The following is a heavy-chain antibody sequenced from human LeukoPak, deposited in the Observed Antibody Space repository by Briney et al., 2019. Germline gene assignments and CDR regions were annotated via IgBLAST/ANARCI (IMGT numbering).Heavy chain of an antibody. CDR3: ARGGTTRTFDS. D-gene: IGHD3-16*01. CDR1: GGSISSYY. J-gene: IGHJ4*02. CDR2: IFYSGST. Sequence: NPSETLSLTCTVPGGSISSYYWSWIRQPPEKGLEWIGYIFYSGSTNYNPSLKSRVTISINTAKNQFSLNLTSVTAADTAVYYCARGGTTRTFDSWGQGTLVTVSS. V-gene: IGHV4-59*08.